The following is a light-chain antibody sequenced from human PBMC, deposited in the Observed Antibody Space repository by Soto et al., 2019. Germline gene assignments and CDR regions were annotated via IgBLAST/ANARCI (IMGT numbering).Light chain of an antibody. V-gene: IGKV1-5*03. CDR2: KAS. J-gene: IGKJ1*01. CDR1: QSISSY. CDR3: LQYNGYYRT. Sequence: DIQMTQSPSSLSASVGDRVTSTCRASQSISSYLNWYQQKPGKAPKVLIYKASTLESGVPSRFSGSGSGTTFTLTISSLQSDDFATYYCLQYNGYYRTFGQGTKVDIK.